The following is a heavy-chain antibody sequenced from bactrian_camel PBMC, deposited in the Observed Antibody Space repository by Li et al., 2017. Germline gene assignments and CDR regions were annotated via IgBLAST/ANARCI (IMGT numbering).Heavy chain of an antibody. V-gene: IGHV3S53*01. CDR2: INGDGTT. D-gene: IGHD7*01. Sequence: HVQLVESGGGSVQAGGSLRLSCEASGYMRSPVCMAWFRQAPGMEREGVAAINGDGTTNYADSVKGRFAISKDNGKNTLYLQMNSLKPEDTAMYYCAAGRRGPGCYTTENWYTSWGQGTQVTVS. CDR3: AAGRRGPGCYTTENWYTS. CDR1: GYMRSPVC. J-gene: IGHJ4*01.